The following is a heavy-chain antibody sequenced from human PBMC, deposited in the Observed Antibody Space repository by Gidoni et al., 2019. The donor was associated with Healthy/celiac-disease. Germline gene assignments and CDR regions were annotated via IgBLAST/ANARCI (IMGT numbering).Heavy chain of an antibody. D-gene: IGHD4-17*01. CDR2: IYPGDSDT. CDR3: ARLYGDYGPSILYYGMDV. Sequence: EVQLVQSGAEVKKPGESLKISCKGSGYSFTSYWIGWVRQMTGKGLEGMGIIYPGDSDTRYSPSFQGQVTISADKSSSTAYLQWSSLKASDTAMYYCARLYGDYGPSILYYGMDVWGQGTTVTVSS. CDR1: GYSFTSYW. V-gene: IGHV5-51*01. J-gene: IGHJ6*02.